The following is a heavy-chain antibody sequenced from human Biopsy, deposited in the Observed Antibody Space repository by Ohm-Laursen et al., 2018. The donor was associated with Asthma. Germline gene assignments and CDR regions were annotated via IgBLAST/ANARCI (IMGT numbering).Heavy chain of an antibody. CDR3: ARHWDWGSFFDY. CDR1: GGSMSSSSHY. CDR2: ISYTGSS. J-gene: IGHJ4*02. D-gene: IGHD7-27*01. Sequence: GTLSLTCTVSGGSMSSSSHYWGWIRQPPGKGLEWMGSISYTGSSYHNPSLKSRVTLSVDTSKNPFSLKLTSVTAADTAVYYCARHWDWGSFFDYWGQGTPVTVSS. V-gene: IGHV4-39*01.